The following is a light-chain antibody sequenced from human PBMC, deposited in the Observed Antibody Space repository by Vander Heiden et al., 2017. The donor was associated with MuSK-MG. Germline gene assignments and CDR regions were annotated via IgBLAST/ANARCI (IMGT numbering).Light chain of an antibody. J-gene: IGLJ2*01. CDR2: EVN. V-gene: IGLV2-23*02. CDR1: SSDIGRSRL. Sequence: PGQAITISCTGSSSDIGRSRLVSWYQQHPGKAPKLIISEVNKRPSGVFSSLLWLQVWQHGLPDNLWLQTEDEADYYCCSYLGTIVVVFGGGTKLTVL. CDR3: CSYLGTIVVV.